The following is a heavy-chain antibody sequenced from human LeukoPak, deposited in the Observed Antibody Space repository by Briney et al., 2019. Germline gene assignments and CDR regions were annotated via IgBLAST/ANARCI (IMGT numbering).Heavy chain of an antibody. D-gene: IGHD3-9*01. CDR2: IYYSGST. V-gene: IGHV4-39*07. J-gene: IGHJ4*02. CDR1: GGSISSSSYY. Sequence: SQTLSLTCTVSGGSISSSSYYWGWIRQPPGKGLGWVGSIYYSGSTYYNPSLKSRVTISVDTSKNQFSLKLSSVTAADTAVYYCARVQFRYFDILWGQGTLVTVSS. CDR3: ARVQFRYFDIL.